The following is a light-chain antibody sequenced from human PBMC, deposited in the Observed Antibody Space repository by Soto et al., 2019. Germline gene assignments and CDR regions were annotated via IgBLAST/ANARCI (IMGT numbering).Light chain of an antibody. J-gene: IGKJ2*01. CDR2: TAP. Sequence: DIQMTQSPSSLSAYVGARVTIACRASQNINIYLNWYQQRPGKAPKLLVTTAPTFQSGVPSRFSGSGSGADFTLTISGLQPEDAATYYCQQSYSYPHSFGQGTKVEI. CDR3: QQSYSYPHS. CDR1: QNINIY. V-gene: IGKV1-39*01.